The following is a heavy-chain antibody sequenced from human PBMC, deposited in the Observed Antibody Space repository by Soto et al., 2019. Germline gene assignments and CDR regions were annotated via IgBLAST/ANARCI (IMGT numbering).Heavy chain of an antibody. Sequence: QVQLVESGGGVVQPGTSLRLSCVGSGFTFRSYVIHWVRQAPGKGLEWVALTSYDGSNKYYDDSVKGRFTISRDNSRKTADLQMDNLRLENTALYYCSRWGTTGGLDVWGQGTRVSVSS. D-gene: IGHD3-16*01. CDR2: TSYDGSNK. J-gene: IGHJ4*02. V-gene: IGHV3-30*19. CDR3: SRWGTTGGLDV. CDR1: GFTFRSYV.